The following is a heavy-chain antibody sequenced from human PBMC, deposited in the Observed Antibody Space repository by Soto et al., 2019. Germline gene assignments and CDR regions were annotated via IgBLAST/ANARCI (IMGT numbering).Heavy chain of an antibody. J-gene: IGHJ4*02. D-gene: IGHD4-17*01. CDR2: ISSSSSTI. Sequence: EVQLVESGGGLVQPGGSLRLSCAASGFTFSNYTMNWVRQAPGKGLEWVSYISSSSSTIYYADSEKGRFTISRDNAKNSLSLQMNSLRDEDTAVYYCAREGGVYGGHFDYWGQGTLVTVSS. CDR3: AREGGVYGGHFDY. V-gene: IGHV3-48*02. CDR1: GFTFSNYT.